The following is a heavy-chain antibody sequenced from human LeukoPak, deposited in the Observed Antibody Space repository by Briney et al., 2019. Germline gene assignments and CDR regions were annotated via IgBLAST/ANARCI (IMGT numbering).Heavy chain of an antibody. V-gene: IGHV5-51*01. D-gene: IGHD3-22*01. J-gene: IGHJ5*02. CDR2: IYPGDSDT. Sequence: GESLKISCKGSGYSFTSYWIGWVRQMPGKDLEWMGIIYPGDSDTRYSPSFQGQVTISADKSISTAYLQWSSLKASDTAMYYCARKGPDYYDSSWFDPWGQGTLVTVSS. CDR1: GYSFTSYW. CDR3: ARKGPDYYDSSWFDP.